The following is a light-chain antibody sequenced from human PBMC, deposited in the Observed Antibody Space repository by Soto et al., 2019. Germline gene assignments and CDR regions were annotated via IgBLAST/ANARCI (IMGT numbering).Light chain of an antibody. CDR3: QQYNNWPYT. Sequence: EIVMTQSPATLSVSPGERATLSCRASQSVYSNLAWYQQKPGQPPRLLIYGASTRATGIPARFSGSGSGTEFTFTSSSLQSEDFAADYCQQYNNWPYTFGAGTKVDIK. V-gene: IGKV3-15*01. CDR1: QSVYSN. CDR2: GAS. J-gene: IGKJ3*01.